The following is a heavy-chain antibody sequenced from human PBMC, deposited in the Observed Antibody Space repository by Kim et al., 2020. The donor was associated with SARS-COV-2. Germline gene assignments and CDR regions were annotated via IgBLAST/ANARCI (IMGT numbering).Heavy chain of an antibody. D-gene: IGHD2-2*01. Sequence: SETLSLTCTVSGGSISSGGYYWSWIRQYPGKGLEWIGYIYYSGSTYYNPSLRSRVSISVDTSKNQFSLKLNSVTAADTAVYYCARYCSSTSCRWFGPWGQGTLVTDSS. V-gene: IGHV4-31*03. CDR2: IYYSGST. CDR1: GGSISSGGYY. J-gene: IGHJ5*02. CDR3: ARYCSSTSCRWFGP.